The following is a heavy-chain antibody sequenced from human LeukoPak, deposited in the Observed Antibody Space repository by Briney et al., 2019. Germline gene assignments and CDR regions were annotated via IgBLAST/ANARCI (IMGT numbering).Heavy chain of an antibody. Sequence: ASVKVSCRASGYAFTSYGISWVRQAPGQGLEWMGWMNPNSGSTGYAQKFQGRVTMTRNTSISTAYMELSSLRSEDTAVYYCARIGITMVRGSYYKGTDWGFDPWGQGTLVTVSS. CDR1: GYAFTSYG. J-gene: IGHJ5*02. CDR2: MNPNSGST. D-gene: IGHD3-10*01. V-gene: IGHV1-8*02. CDR3: ARIGITMVRGSYYKGTDWGFDP.